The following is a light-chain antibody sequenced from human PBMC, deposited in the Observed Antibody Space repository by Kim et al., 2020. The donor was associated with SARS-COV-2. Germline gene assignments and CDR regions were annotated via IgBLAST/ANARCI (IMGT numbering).Light chain of an antibody. CDR1: QDINDY. CDR2: DAT. CDR3: HQYDKFPQT. V-gene: IGKV1-33*01. J-gene: IGKJ1*01. Sequence: DIQMTQSPSSLSASIGDRVTITCQASQDINDYLDWYQQKPGKVPKLLIYDATRLETGVPSRFSGSGSGTYFTLTISSLQPEDIATYYCHQYDKFPQTFGQGTKVDIK.